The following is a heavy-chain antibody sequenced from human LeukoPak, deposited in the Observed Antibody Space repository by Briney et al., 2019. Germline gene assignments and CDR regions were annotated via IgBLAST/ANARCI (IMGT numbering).Heavy chain of an antibody. CDR3: AKDAHSSRPYYFDY. V-gene: IGHV3-9*01. Sequence: GGSLRLSCAASGFTFDDYAMHWVRQAPGKGLEWVSGISWSSGSIGYADSVKGRFTISRDNAKNSLYLQMNSLRAEDTALYYCAKDAHSSRPYYFDYWGQGTLVTVSS. CDR2: ISWSSGSI. J-gene: IGHJ4*02. D-gene: IGHD6-13*01. CDR1: GFTFDDYA.